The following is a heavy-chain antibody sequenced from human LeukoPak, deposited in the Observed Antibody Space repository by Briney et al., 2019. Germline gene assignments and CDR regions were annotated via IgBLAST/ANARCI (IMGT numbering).Heavy chain of an antibody. J-gene: IGHJ6*03. CDR3: ARDFKQLSVPSYMDV. D-gene: IGHD6-6*01. CDR1: GGSISNSRDY. Sequence: PSETLSLTCTVSGGSISNSRDYWAWIRQPPGKGLEWIANIYYSGSTYYSPSLKSRVTISVDTSKNQFSLKLSSVTAADTAVYYCARDFKQLSVPSYMDVWGKGTTVTVSS. CDR2: IYYSGST. V-gene: IGHV4-39*07.